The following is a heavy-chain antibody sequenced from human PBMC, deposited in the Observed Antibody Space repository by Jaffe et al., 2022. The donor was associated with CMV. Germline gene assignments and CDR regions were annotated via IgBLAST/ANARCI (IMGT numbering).Heavy chain of an antibody. J-gene: IGHJ6*03. D-gene: IGHD5-12*01. CDR3: ARDALDSGYDHYRDYYYYYMDV. V-gene: IGHV4-59*01. Sequence: QVQLQESGPGLVKPSETLSLTCTVSGGSISSYYWSWIRQPPGKGLEWIGYIYYSGSTNYNPSLKSRVIISVDTSKNQFSLKLSSVTAADTAVYYCARDALDSGYDHYRDYYYYYMDVWGKGTTVTVSS. CDR2: IYYSGST. CDR1: GGSISSYY.